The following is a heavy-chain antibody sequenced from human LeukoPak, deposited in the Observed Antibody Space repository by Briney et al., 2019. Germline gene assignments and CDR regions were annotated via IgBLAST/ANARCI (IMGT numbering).Heavy chain of an antibody. Sequence: AGGSLSFCCAASGLSITNYWMSWVRQAPGKGLEWGTNIKEDGSEKYYVDSVKGPFTIARDNAKDSLQLQMNILRAEDTAVYYCARDIYGSGPLIYYGMDVWGQGTTVTVSS. J-gene: IGHJ6*02. V-gene: IGHV3-7*01. D-gene: IGHD3-10*01. CDR1: GLSITNYW. CDR2: IKEDGSEK. CDR3: ARDIYGSGPLIYYGMDV.